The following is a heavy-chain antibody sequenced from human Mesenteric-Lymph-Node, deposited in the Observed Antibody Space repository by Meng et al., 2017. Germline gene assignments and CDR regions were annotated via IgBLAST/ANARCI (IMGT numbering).Heavy chain of an antibody. D-gene: IGHD3-10*01. V-gene: IGHV3-7*01. Sequence: ESLMISWAASGFTFSSYWMSWVRQAPGKGLEWVANIKQDRSEKYYVDFVKGRITISRDNAKNSFYLQMNSLRVEDTAVYYCARAGIITYYYYYGMDVWGQGATVTVSS. CDR1: GFTFSSYW. CDR3: ARAGIITYYYYYGMDV. J-gene: IGHJ6*02. CDR2: IKQDRSEK.